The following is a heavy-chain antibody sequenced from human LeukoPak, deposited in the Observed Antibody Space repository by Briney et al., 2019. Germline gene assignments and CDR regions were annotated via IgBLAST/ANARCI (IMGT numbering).Heavy chain of an antibody. CDR2: IYYSGST. Sequence: PSETLSLTCTVPGGSISSYYWSWIRQPPGKGLEWIGYIYYSGSTNYNPSLKSRVTISVDTSKNQFSLKLSSVTAADTAVYYCARGGTNCSSTSCRHDVDCWGQGTLVTVSS. J-gene: IGHJ4*02. D-gene: IGHD2-2*01. CDR3: ARGGTNCSSTSCRHDVDC. V-gene: IGHV4-59*01. CDR1: GGSISSYY.